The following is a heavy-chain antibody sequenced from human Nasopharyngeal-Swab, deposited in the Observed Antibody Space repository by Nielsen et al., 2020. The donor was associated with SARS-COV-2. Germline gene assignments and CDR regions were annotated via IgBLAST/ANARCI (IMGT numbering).Heavy chain of an antibody. CDR2: ISGSGGST. Sequence: WIRQPPGKGLEWVSAISGSGGSTYYADSVKGRFTISRDNSKNTLYPQMNSLRAEDTAVYYCAKDRITMIVEPDYWGQGTLVTVSS. J-gene: IGHJ4*02. CDR3: AKDRITMIVEPDY. V-gene: IGHV3-23*01. D-gene: IGHD3-22*01.